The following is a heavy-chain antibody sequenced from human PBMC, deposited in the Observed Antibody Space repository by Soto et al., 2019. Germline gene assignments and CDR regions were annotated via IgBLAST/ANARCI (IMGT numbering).Heavy chain of an antibody. CDR3: ARRGRAYSSGWYGY. Sequence: QLQLQESGPGLVKPSETLSLTCTVSGGSISSSSYYWGWIRQPPGKGLEWIGSIYYSGSTYYNPSLKSRVTISVDTSKNQFSLKLSSVTAADTAVYYCARRGRAYSSGWYGYWGQGTLVTVSS. V-gene: IGHV4-39*01. D-gene: IGHD6-19*01. CDR2: IYYSGST. CDR1: GGSISSSSYY. J-gene: IGHJ4*02.